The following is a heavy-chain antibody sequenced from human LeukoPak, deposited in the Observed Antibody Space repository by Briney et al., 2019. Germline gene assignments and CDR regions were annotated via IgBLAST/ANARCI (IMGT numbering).Heavy chain of an antibody. CDR2: IWFDGSNE. J-gene: IGHJ4*02. V-gene: IGHV3-33*01. Sequence: PGGSLRLSCVASGFTFRSYAMHWARQAPGKGLEWVAVIWFDGSNEHYADSMKGRVTISRDNSKSTLYLQMYTLRAEDTAVYYCARDQYSSGWSHPGDYWGQGTLVTVSS. CDR3: ARDQYSSGWSHPGDY. CDR1: GFTFRSYA. D-gene: IGHD6-19*01.